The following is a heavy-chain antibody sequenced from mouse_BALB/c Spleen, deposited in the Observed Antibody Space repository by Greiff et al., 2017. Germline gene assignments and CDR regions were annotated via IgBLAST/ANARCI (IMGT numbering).Heavy chain of an antibody. CDR3: ARGDSSGYWFAY. D-gene: IGHD3-2*01. J-gene: IGHJ3*01. V-gene: IGHV5-17*02. CDR2: ISSGSSTI. Sequence: DVKLVESGGGLVQPGGSRKLSCAASGFTFSSFGMHWVRQAPEKGLEWVAYISSGSSTIYYADTVKGRFTISRDNPKNTLFLQMTSLRSEDTAMYYCARGDSSGYWFAYWGQGTLVTVSA. CDR1: GFTFSSFG.